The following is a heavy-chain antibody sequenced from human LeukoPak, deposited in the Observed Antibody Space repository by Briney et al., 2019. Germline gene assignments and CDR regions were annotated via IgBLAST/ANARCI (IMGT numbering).Heavy chain of an antibody. CDR3: ARDPVGDGYNYPTWGFDY. V-gene: IGHV1-46*01. CDR2: INPSGGST. J-gene: IGHJ4*02. D-gene: IGHD5-24*01. CDR1: GGTFSTYA. Sequence: GASVKVSCKASGGTFSTYAITWVRQAPGQGLEWMGIINPSGGSTSYAQKFQGRVTMTRDMSTSTVYMELSSLRSEDTAVYYCARDPVGDGYNYPTWGFDYWGQGTLVTVSS.